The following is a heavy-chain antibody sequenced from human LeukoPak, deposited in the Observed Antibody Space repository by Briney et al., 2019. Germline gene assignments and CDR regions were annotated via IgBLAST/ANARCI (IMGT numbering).Heavy chain of an antibody. Sequence: SETLSLTCTVSGGSISSGTSYWGWIRQPPGEGLEWIGSFYYSGSTYFNPSLKSRVTISVDTSKSQFSLKLTSVTAADTAVYYCARHSYSNYDFDYWGQGTLVTVSS. CDR3: ARHSYSNYDFDY. J-gene: IGHJ4*02. V-gene: IGHV4-39*01. D-gene: IGHD4-11*01. CDR2: FYYSGST. CDR1: GGSISSGTSY.